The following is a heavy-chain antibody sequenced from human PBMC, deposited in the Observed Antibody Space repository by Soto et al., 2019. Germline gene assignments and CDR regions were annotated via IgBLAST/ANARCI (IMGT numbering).Heavy chain of an antibody. CDR2: ISAHNGNT. CDR3: ARWRYGDY. V-gene: IGHV1-18*01. CDR1: GYAFTTYG. J-gene: IGHJ4*02. Sequence: QVHLVQSGAEVKKPGASVKVSCKGSGYAFTTYGITWVRQAPGQGLEWMGWISAHNGNTNYAQKPQGSVTVTRDTATSPAYMELRTVSSDDTAVYYCARWRYGDYWGQGALVTVSS. D-gene: IGHD1-1*01.